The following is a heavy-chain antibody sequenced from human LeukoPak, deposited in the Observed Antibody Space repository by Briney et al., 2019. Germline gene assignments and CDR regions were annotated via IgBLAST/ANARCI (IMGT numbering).Heavy chain of an antibody. CDR3: ARKGGGQLVNTRRWFDP. D-gene: IGHD6-6*01. CDR2: IYHSGST. CDR1: GYSITSGYY. Sequence: PSKTLSLTCTVSGYSITSGYYWGWIRQPPGKGLEWIGSIYHSGSTHYNPSLNSRVTMSVDTSKNQFSLKLSSVTAADTAVYYCARKGGGQLVNTRRWFDPWGQGTLVTVSS. J-gene: IGHJ5*02. V-gene: IGHV4-38-2*02.